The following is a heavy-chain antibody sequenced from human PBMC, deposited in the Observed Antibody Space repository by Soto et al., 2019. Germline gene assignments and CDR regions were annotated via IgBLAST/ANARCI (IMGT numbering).Heavy chain of an antibody. CDR1: RDTFSKYT. CDR3: VAIPDY. J-gene: IGHJ4*02. V-gene: IGHV1-69*02. Sequence: QVQLVQSGAEVKKPGSSVKVSCKAPRDTFSKYTLNWVRQAPRQGFEWMGRIIPVLGLPDYAQRFQDRVTITADKSTSTVYMELISLRSDDTAVYYCVAIPDYWGQGTLVTVSS. CDR2: IIPVLGLP. D-gene: IGHD2-2*02.